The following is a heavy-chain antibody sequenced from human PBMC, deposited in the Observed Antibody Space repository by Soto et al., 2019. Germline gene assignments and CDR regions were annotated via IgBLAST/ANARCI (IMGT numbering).Heavy chain of an antibody. V-gene: IGHV4-34*01. CDR2: INHSGST. J-gene: IGHJ2*01. CDR3: VGSDTAMVNFDL. CDR1: GGSFSGYY. Sequence: PSETLSLTCAVYGGSFSGYYWSWIRQPPGKGLEWIGEINHSGSTNYNPSLKSRVTISVDTSKNQLSLKLSSVTAADTAVYYCVGSDTAMVNFDLWGRGTLVTVSS. D-gene: IGHD5-18*01.